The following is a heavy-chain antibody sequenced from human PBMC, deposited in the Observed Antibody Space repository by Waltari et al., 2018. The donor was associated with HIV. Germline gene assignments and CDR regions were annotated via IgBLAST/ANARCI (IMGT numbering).Heavy chain of an antibody. CDR1: GDSISSSSYY. V-gene: IGHV4-39*01. CDR2: ISYTGSH. D-gene: IGHD6-6*01. J-gene: IGHJ5*02. CDR3: ARHEYTSSSSWNWFDP. Sequence: HLQMQESGPGLVKPSETLSLTCTVSGDSISSSSYYWGWIRQTPGQVLEWIGSISYTGSHYYNPSLRSRFTISIDTSKNHFSLKLSSVTAADTAIYYCARHEYTSSSSWNWFDPWGRGTLVIVSS.